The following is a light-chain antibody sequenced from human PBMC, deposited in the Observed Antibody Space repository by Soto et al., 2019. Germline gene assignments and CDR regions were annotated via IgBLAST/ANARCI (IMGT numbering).Light chain of an antibody. V-gene: IGLV1-44*01. CDR1: TSDIGTNA. CDR3: SSYAGSNNLV. J-gene: IGLJ2*01. Sequence: QAVVTQPPSASGTPGQTVIVSCSGSTSDIGTNAVNWFQHLPGTAPKLLIYTNNQRPSGVPDRFSGSKSGNTASLTVSGLQAEDEADYYCSSYAGSNNLVFGGGTKLTVL. CDR2: TNN.